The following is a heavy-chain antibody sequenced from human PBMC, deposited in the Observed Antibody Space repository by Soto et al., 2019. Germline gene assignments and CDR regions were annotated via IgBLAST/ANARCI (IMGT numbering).Heavy chain of an antibody. J-gene: IGHJ4*02. Sequence: QFQLVQAGAEVKKPGASVKVSCKASGYTFISYGISWVRQAPGQGLEWMGWISGYNVNIKYAQKLQGRVTMTTDTSRTTGYVDLRSLRADDTAVYYCARVLAAQIVDYCGKGTLVTVSS. CDR2: ISGYNVNI. CDR1: GYTFISYG. V-gene: IGHV1-18*01. D-gene: IGHD3-22*01. CDR3: ARVLAAQIVDY.